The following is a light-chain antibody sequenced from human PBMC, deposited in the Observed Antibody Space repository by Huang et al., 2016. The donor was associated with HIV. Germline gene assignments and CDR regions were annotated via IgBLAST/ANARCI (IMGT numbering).Light chain of an antibody. V-gene: IGKV3-11*01. CDR3: QQRSNWPA. J-gene: IGKJ4*01. CDR2: DAS. CDR1: QSVSTY. Sequence: IVLTQSPATLSLSPGERATLSCRATQSVSTYLAWYQQEPGQAPRLLIYDASNKATGIPAMFSGSGSGTDFTLTISSLEPEDFAVYYCQQRSNWPAFGGGTKVEIK.